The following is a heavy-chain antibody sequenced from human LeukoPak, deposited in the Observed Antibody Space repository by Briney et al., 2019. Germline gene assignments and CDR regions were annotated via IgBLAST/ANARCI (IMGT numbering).Heavy chain of an antibody. CDR1: GYSISSGYY. V-gene: IGHV4-38-2*02. Sequence: SETLSLTCNVSGYSISSGYYWAWIRQSPGKGLEWIGSIYHSGSTYYNPSLKSRLTMSGDTSKKQFSLNLSSVTAADTAVYYCATTPREYSSTWYYFDYWGQGILVTVSS. CDR2: IYHSGST. J-gene: IGHJ4*02. CDR3: ATTPREYSSTWYYFDY. D-gene: IGHD6-13*01.